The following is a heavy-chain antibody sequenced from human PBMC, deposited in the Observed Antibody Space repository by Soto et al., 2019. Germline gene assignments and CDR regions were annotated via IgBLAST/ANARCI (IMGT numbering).Heavy chain of an antibody. D-gene: IGHD2-15*01. CDR1: GGSISTSSYY. Sequence: PSETLSLTCTVSGGSISTSSYYWVWIRQPPGKGLEWIGSFYHSGSTYYNPSLKSRVTISVDRSKNQFSLKLSSVTAADTAVYYCAREAVGYFDYWGQGTLVTVSS. J-gene: IGHJ4*02. CDR3: AREAVGYFDY. V-gene: IGHV4-39*07. CDR2: FYHSGST.